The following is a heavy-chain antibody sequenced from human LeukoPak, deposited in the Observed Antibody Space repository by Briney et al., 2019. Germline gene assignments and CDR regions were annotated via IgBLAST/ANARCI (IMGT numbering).Heavy chain of an antibody. J-gene: IGHJ4*02. V-gene: IGHV3-74*01. CDR2: VSPDGNLA. Sequence: GGSLRLSCAGSGFTLSSSLMHWVRQAPGKGPVWVAHVSPDGNLANYADSVKGRFIISRDNAKNTLFLQMNSLRAEDTAVYYRARDLSFSPDHWGQGTLVTVSS. CDR3: ARDLSFSPDH. CDR1: GFTLSSSL.